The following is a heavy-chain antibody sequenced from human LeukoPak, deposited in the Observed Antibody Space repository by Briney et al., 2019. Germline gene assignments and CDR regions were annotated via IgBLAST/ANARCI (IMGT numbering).Heavy chain of an antibody. CDR2: IXADEDRA. V-gene: IGHV3-74*01. Sequence: GXXXLXXAASXFXXSDYXXXXVRQAPGKGXVWVXHIXADEDRAAYADSVKGRFTISRDNARNTLYLQMNSLRAEDTAVYYCARGGPIYCSGDSCYPGDYWGQGTLVTVSS. J-gene: IGHJ4*02. CDR1: XFXXSDYX. D-gene: IGHD2-15*01. CDR3: ARGGPIYCSGDSCYPGDY.